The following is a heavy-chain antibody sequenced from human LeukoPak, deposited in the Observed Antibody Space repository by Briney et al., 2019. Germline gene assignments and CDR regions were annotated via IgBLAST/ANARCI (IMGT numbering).Heavy chain of an antibody. CDR3: ARDFSYYYGSGSPALYNWFDP. CDR1: GFTFSSYS. V-gene: IGHV3-21*01. CDR2: ISSSSSYT. Sequence: GGSLRLSCAASGFTFSSYSMNWVRQAPGKGLEWVSSISSSSSYTYYADSVKGRFTISRDNAKNSLYLQMNSLRAEDTAVYYCARDFSYYYGSGSPALYNWFDPWGQGTLVTVSS. D-gene: IGHD3-10*01. J-gene: IGHJ5*02.